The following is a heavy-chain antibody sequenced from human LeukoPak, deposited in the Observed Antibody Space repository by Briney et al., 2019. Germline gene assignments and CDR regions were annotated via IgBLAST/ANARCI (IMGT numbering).Heavy chain of an antibody. CDR3: ASGYSSGAYNWFDP. CDR1: GGSFSGYY. J-gene: IGHJ5*02. CDR2: INHSGST. V-gene: IGHV4-34*01. D-gene: IGHD6-19*01. Sequence: SETLSLTCAVYGGSFSGYYWSWIRQPPGKGLEWIGEINHSGSTNYNPSLKSRVTISVDTSKNQFSLKLSSVTAADTAVYYCASGYSSGAYNWFDPWGQGTLVTVSS.